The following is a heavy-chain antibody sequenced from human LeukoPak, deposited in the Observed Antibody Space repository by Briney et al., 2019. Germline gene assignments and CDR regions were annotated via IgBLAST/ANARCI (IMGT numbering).Heavy chain of an antibody. CDR1: GFTFGSYS. Sequence: GGSLRLSCAASGFTFGSYSMNWVRQAPGKGLEWVSYISSSSSTIYYADSVKGRFTISRDNAKNSLYLQMNSLRAEDTAVYYCARDSGGNYWGQGTLVTVSS. CDR3: ARDSGGNY. J-gene: IGHJ4*02. CDR2: ISSSSSTI. V-gene: IGHV3-48*04. D-gene: IGHD3-10*01.